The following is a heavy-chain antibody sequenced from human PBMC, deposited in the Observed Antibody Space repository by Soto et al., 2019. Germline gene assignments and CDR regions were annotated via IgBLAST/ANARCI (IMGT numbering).Heavy chain of an antibody. CDR2: ISYDGSNK. J-gene: IGHJ4*02. CDR3: AKDQTGTTWDYFDY. V-gene: IGHV3-30*18. D-gene: IGHD1-7*01. CDR1: GFTFSSYG. Sequence: QVQLVESGGGVVQPGRSLRLSCAASGFTFSSYGMHWVRQAPGKGLEWVAVISYDGSNKYYADSVKGRFTISRDNSKNTLDLQMNRLRAEDTAVYYCAKDQTGTTWDYFDYWGQGTLVTVSS.